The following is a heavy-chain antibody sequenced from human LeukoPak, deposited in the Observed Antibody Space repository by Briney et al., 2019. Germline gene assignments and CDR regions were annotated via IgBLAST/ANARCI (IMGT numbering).Heavy chain of an antibody. CDR1: GDSVITYY. J-gene: IGHJ4*02. CDR2: MYYSGST. Sequence: ASETLSLTCTVSGDSVITYYWSWIRQPPGKGLEWIGYMYYSGSTNYNPSLKSRVTISVDKSRNQFSLTLSSVTAADTAVYYCARHSRGYDYEFGYWGQGTLVT. V-gene: IGHV4-59*08. D-gene: IGHD5-12*01. CDR3: ARHSRGYDYEFGY.